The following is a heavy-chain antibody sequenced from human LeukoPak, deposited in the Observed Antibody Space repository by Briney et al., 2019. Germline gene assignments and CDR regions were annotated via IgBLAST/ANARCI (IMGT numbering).Heavy chain of an antibody. CDR1: GYTFVSYG. V-gene: IGHV1-18*01. CDR2: ISPYNGNT. Sequence: ASVKVSCKASGYTFVSYGINWVRHAPGQGPEWMGWISPYNGNTNYAQKFQGRVTITADKSTSTAYMELSSLRSEDTAVYYCARERSMIVVFDAFDIWGQGTMVTVSS. J-gene: IGHJ3*02. D-gene: IGHD3-22*01. CDR3: ARERSMIVVFDAFDI.